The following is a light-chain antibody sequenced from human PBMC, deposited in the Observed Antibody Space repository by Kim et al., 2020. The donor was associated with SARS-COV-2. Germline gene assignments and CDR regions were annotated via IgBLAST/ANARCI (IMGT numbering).Light chain of an antibody. CDR2: GNS. CDR1: SSNIGAGYD. Sequence: QSVLTQPPSVSGAPGQRVTISCTGSSSNIGAGYDVYWYQQLPGTAPKLLIYGNSNRPSGVPDRFSGSKSGTSASLAITGLQAEDEADYYCQSYDSSLSGSRVFGGGTQLTVL. V-gene: IGLV1-40*01. CDR3: QSYDSSLSGSRV. J-gene: IGLJ3*02.